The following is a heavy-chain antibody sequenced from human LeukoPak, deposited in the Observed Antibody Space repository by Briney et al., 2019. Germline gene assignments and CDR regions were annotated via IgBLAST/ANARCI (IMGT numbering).Heavy chain of an antibody. CDR2: ISGSGGST. CDR3: AKGDSMIVVVIARYYFDY. D-gene: IGHD3-22*01. J-gene: IGHJ4*02. V-gene: IGHV3-23*01. Sequence: PGGSLRLSCAASGFTFSSYAMSWVRQAPGKGLEWVSAISGSGGSTYYADSVKGRFTISRDNSKNTLYLQMNSLRAEDTAVYYCAKGDSMIVVVIARYYFDYWGQGTLVTVSS. CDR1: GFTFSSYA.